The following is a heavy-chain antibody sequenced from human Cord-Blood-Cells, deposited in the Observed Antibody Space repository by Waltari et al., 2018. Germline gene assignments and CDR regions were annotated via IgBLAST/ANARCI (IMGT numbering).Heavy chain of an antibody. CDR3: ARGSLEMATIIHYYYYGMDV. CDR1: GGTFSSYA. J-gene: IGHJ6*02. Sequence: QVQLVQSGAEVKKPGSSVKVSCKASGGTFSSYAISWVRQAPGQGLEWMGGIIPIFGTANYAQKFQGRVTITADKSTSTAYMELSSLRSEDTAVYYCARGSLEMATIIHYYYYGMDVWAKGPRSPSP. CDR2: IIPIFGTA. V-gene: IGHV1-69*06. D-gene: IGHD5-12*01.